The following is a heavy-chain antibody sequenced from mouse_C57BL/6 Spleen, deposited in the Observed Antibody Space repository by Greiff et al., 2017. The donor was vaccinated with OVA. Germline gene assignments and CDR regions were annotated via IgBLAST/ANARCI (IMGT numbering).Heavy chain of an antibody. D-gene: IGHD2-2*01. CDR2: IWSGGST. CDR1: GFSLTSYG. J-gene: IGHJ3*01. Sequence: VKLMESGPGLVQPSQSLSITCTVSGFSLTSYGVHWVRQPPGKGLEWLGVIWSGGSTDYNAAFISRLSISKDNSKSQVFFKMNSLQADDTAIYYCAKGGYDGFAYWGQGTLVTVSA. V-gene: IGHV2-4*01. CDR3: AKGGYDGFAY.